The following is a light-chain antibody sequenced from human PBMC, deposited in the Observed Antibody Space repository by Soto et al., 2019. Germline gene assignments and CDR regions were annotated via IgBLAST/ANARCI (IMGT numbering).Light chain of an antibody. Sequence: ELVLSQSPATLSVSPGERATLSCRASQSIRKNLAWYQQKPGQAPTLLIYEASTRATGVPARFSGSGSGTEFTLSISSLQSEDFASYYCQQSHNYMYTFGQGTKLEIK. CDR1: QSIRKN. CDR3: QQSHNYMYT. V-gene: IGKV3-15*01. CDR2: EAS. J-gene: IGKJ2*01.